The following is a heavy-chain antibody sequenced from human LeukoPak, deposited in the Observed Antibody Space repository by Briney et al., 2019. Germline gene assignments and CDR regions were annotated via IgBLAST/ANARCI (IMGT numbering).Heavy chain of an antibody. CDR2: IFSHGET. Sequence: GGSLRLSCAASGFTVGNNYMNWVRQAPGKGLEWVSLIFSHGETSYADSVKGRFTISRDNSKDTLYLQMNGLRVEDTAVYYCARDPPTVSINTYAWGQGTLVTVSS. J-gene: IGHJ4*02. D-gene: IGHD2-8*01. CDR1: GFTVGNNY. CDR3: ARDPPTVSINTYA. V-gene: IGHV3-66*01.